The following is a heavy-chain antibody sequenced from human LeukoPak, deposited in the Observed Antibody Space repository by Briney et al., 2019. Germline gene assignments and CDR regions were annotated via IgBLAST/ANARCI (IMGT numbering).Heavy chain of an antibody. J-gene: IGHJ4*02. D-gene: IGHD3-22*01. Sequence: GGSLKLSCAASGFTFSNAWMSWVRQAPGKGLEWVGRIKSKTDGGTTDYAAPVKGRFTISRDDSKNTLYLQMNSLKTEDTAVYYCTSGLFGDQFDYWGQGTLVTVSS. CDR2: IKSKTDGGTT. CDR3: TSGLFGDQFDY. V-gene: IGHV3-15*01. CDR1: GFTFSNAW.